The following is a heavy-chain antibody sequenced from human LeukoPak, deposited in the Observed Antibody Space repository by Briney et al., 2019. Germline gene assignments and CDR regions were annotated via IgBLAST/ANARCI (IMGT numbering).Heavy chain of an antibody. D-gene: IGHD6-6*01. V-gene: IGHV3-11*01. CDR1: GFIFSDYY. Sequence: GGSLRLSCAASGFIFSDYYMSWIRQAPGKGLEWVSYTSPTGSDTYYAQSVKGRFTISRDNAKNSLSLHMNSLRGEDTAIYYCTSGSSSVGYWGQGTLVTVSS. CDR2: TSPTGSDT. CDR3: TSGSSSVGY. J-gene: IGHJ4*02.